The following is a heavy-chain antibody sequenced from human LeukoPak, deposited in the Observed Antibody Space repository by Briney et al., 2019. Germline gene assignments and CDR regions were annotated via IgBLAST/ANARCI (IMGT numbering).Heavy chain of an antibody. CDR3: ARDLAQDSGSPPVAFDI. V-gene: IGHV4-59*12. Sequence: SETLSLTCTVSGGSISSYYWSWIRQPPGKGLEWIGYIYYSGSTNYNPSLKSRVTISVDTSKNQFSLKLSSVTAADTAVYYCARDLAQDSGSPPVAFDIWGQGTMVTVSS. CDR2: IYYSGST. J-gene: IGHJ3*02. D-gene: IGHD1-26*01. CDR1: GGSISSYY.